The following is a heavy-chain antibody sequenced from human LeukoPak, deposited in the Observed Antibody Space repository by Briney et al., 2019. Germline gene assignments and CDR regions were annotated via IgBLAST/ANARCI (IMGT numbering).Heavy chain of an antibody. CDR3: ARDPGGNSGFDY. Sequence: GASVKVSCKASGGTFSSYAISWVRQAPGEGLEWMGWISPNNGNTNYARKLQGRVTMTTDTSTSTAYMELRSLMSDDTAVYYCARDPGGNSGFDYWGQGTLVTVSS. CDR2: ISPNNGNT. CDR1: GGTFSSYA. V-gene: IGHV1-18*01. D-gene: IGHD4-23*01. J-gene: IGHJ4*02.